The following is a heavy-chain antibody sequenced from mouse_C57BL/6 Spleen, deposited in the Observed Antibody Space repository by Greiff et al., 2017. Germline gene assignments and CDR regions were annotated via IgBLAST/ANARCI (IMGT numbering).Heavy chain of an antibody. CDR1: SYTFTSYW. D-gene: IGHD1-1*01. CDR2: INPSSGYT. Sequence: VKLMEPGAELAKPGASVKLSCKASSYTFTSYWMHWVKQRPGQGLEWIGYINPSSGYTKYNQKFKDKATLTADKSSSTAYMQLSSLTYVVTAVYYCARHYGSYAMDYWGQGTSVTVSS. CDR3: ARHYGSYAMDY. V-gene: IGHV1-7*01. J-gene: IGHJ4*01.